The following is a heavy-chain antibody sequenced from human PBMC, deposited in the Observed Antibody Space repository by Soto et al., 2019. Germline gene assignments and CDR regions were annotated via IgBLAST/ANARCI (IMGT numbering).Heavy chain of an antibody. Sequence: QVQLVESGGGVVQPGRSLRLSCAASGFTFSSYGMHWVRQAPGKGLEWVAVIWYDGSNKYYADSVKGRFTISRDNSKNTLYLQMNSLRSEDTAVYYCARGDYYGSGSYLYDAFDIWGQGTMVTFSS. CDR2: IWYDGSNK. CDR1: GFTFSSYG. V-gene: IGHV3-33*01. D-gene: IGHD3-10*01. CDR3: ARGDYYGSGSYLYDAFDI. J-gene: IGHJ3*02.